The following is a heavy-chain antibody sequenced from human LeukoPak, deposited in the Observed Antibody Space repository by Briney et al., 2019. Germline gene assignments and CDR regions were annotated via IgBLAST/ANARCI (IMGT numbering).Heavy chain of an antibody. V-gene: IGHV3-64*01. Sequence: GGSLRLSCAASGFTFSSYAMHWVRQAPGKTLESVSAISSNGGATYYANSVKGRFTISRDNSKNTLYLQMGSLRAEDMAVYYCAREGDWNYSDYWGQGTLVTVSS. J-gene: IGHJ4*02. D-gene: IGHD1-1*01. CDR3: AREGDWNYSDY. CDR2: ISSNGGAT. CDR1: GFTFSSYA.